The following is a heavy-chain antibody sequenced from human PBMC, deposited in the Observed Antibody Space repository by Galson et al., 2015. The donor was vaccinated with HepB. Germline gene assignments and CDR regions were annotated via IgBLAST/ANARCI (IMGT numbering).Heavy chain of an antibody. D-gene: IGHD2-21*02. V-gene: IGHV3-21*01. CDR3: ARVLSPIVVVTAINRNAFDI. Sequence: SLRLSCAASGFTFSSYAMSWVRQAPGKGLEWVSSISSSSSYIYYADSVKGRFTISRDNAKNSLYLQMNSLRAEDTAVYYCARVLSPIVVVTAINRNAFDIWGQGTMVTVSS. CDR2: ISSSSSYI. J-gene: IGHJ3*02. CDR1: GFTFSSYA.